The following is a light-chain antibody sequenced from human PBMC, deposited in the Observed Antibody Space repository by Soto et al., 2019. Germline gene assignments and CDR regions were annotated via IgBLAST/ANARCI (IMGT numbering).Light chain of an antibody. CDR3: QQYNTWPLT. V-gene: IGKV3-15*01. CDR2: STS. Sequence: ETVMTQSPVTLSASPGERATLSCWASPSVYRNLAWYQQKPGQAPRLLIYSTSTRATGIPARFSGSGSGTEVTLTISSLQSEDFAVYYCQQYNTWPLTFGGGTKVEIK. J-gene: IGKJ4*01. CDR1: PSVYRN.